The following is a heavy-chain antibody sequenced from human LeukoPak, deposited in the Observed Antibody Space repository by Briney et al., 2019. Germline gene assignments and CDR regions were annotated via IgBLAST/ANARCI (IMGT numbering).Heavy chain of an antibody. Sequence: PGGSLRLSCAASGFTFSTYSMNWVRQAPGKGLEWVSYISNSGSTIYYADSVKGRFTISRDNAKNSLHLQMNSLRAEDTAVYYCARRDCDSIKCRGSNWFDPWGQGTLVSVSS. D-gene: IGHD3-22*01. CDR3: ARRDCDSIKCRGSNWFDP. CDR2: ISNSGSTI. J-gene: IGHJ5*02. V-gene: IGHV3-48*01. CDR1: GFTFSTYS.